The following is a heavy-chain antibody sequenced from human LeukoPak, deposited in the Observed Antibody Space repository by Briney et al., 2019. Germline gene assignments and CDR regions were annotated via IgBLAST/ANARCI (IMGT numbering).Heavy chain of an antibody. J-gene: IGHJ3*01. CDR2: IYETGNT. CDR1: GFTVSSNY. V-gene: IGHV3-53*01. CDR3: ARLASRPF. Sequence: GGSLRLSCAVSGFTVSSNYISWVRQPPGKGLEWISIIYETGNTKYADSVKDRFTISRDISKNTVYLQMHSLRAEDTAVYYCARLASRPFWGRGTKVTVSS.